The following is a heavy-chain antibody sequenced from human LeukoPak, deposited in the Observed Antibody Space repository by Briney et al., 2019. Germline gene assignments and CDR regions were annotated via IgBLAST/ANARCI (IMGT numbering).Heavy chain of an antibody. CDR3: STAGMASVPGDY. V-gene: IGHV3-48*02. D-gene: IGHD5-24*01. CDR1: GFTFSRYS. CDR2: ISGSSTTI. J-gene: IGHJ4*02. Sequence: GGSLRLSCAASGFTFSRYSMNWVRQAPGKGLDWVSSISGSSTTIYYADSVKGRFTISRDNAKNSLYLEMNSLRDEDTAVYYCSTAGMASVPGDYWGQGTLVTVSS.